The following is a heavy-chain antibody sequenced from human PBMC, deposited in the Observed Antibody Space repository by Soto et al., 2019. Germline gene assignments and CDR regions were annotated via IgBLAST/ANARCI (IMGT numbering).Heavy chain of an antibody. V-gene: IGHV3-30-3*01. CDR1: EFTFSRYA. J-gene: IGHJ4*02. CDR3: ARVVHSCYDFGGFDY. CDR2: ISYDGSNK. Sequence: VQLVDSGGGVVQPGRSLRLSCAASEFTFSRYAMHWVRQAPGKGLECVAVISYDGSNKYYADSVKGRFTISRDNSKNTLYLQMNSLRPEDTAVYYCARVVHSCYDFGGFDYWGQGTLVTVSS. D-gene: IGHD5-12*01.